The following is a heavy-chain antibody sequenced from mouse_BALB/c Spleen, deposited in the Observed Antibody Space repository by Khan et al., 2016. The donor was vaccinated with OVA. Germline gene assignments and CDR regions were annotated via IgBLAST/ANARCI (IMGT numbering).Heavy chain of an antibody. CDR1: GYIFTNYV. CDR3: ARGNWQSYYFDY. V-gene: IGHV1S136*01. J-gene: IGHJ2*01. CDR2: INPYNAVT. Sequence: EVQLMESGPELVKPGASVKMSCKASGYIFTNYVLHWVKQKPGQGLEWIGYINPYNAVTKYNEKFKGKATLAPDKSSITAYMELSSLTSEDSAVYYCARGNWQSYYFDYWGQGTTLTLSS. D-gene: IGHD4-1*01.